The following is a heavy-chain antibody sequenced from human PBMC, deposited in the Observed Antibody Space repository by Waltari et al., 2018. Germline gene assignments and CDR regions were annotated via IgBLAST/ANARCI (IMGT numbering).Heavy chain of an antibody. Sequence: EVQLVEAGGDLVQPGGSLRLSCVASGFPFSSDRMHWVRQVPGKGLVWVSRIHGDGSSPTYAESVKGRFTISRDNAKNTLYLQMNSLRAEDTAVYYCATLIQLWPSPFDYWGPGTLVTVSS. CDR1: GFPFSSDR. V-gene: IGHV3-74*01. CDR2: IHGDGSSP. D-gene: IGHD1-1*01. J-gene: IGHJ4*02. CDR3: ATLIQLWPSPFDY.